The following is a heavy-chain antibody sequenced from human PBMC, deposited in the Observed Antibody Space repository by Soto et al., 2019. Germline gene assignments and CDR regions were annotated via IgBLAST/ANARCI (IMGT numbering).Heavy chain of an antibody. CDR2: ISYDGSIK. V-gene: IGHV3-30-3*01. D-gene: IGHD6-19*01. CDR1: GFTFSSYA. Sequence: GGSLRLSCAASGFTFSSYAMHWVRQAPGKGLEWVAVISYDGSIKYYPDSVQGRFTISRDNSKNTLYLQMNSLRAEDTAVYYCAKAPLGIALADYYYYYMDVWGKGTTVTVSS. CDR3: AKAPLGIALADYYYYYMDV. J-gene: IGHJ6*03.